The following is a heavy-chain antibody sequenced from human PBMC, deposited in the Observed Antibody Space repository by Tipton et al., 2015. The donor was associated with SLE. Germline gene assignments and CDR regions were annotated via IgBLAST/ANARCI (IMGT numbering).Heavy chain of an antibody. D-gene: IGHD5-18*01. CDR2: INHSGST. CDR1: GGSFSGYY. CDR3: ARRGVDTAMAYYFDY. Sequence: TLSLTCAVYGGSFSGYYWSWIRQPPGKGLEWIGEINHSGSTNYNPSLKSRATISVDTSKNQFSLKLSSVTAADTAVYYCARRGVDTAMAYYFDYWGQGTLVTVSS. V-gene: IGHV4-34*01. J-gene: IGHJ4*02.